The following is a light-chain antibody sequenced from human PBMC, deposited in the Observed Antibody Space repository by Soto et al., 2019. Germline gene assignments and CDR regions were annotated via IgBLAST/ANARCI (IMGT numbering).Light chain of an antibody. CDR1: SSDVGGYTY. J-gene: IGLJ1*01. V-gene: IGLV2-14*01. CDR3: SSYTTSNTRQIV. CDR2: DVS. Sequence: QSALTHPASVSGSPGQAITISCTGTSSDVGGYTYVSWYQQHPGKAPKFIIYDVSNRPSGVSNRFSGSKSGNTASLTISGLQAEDEADYYCSSYTTSNTRQIVFGTGTKLTVL.